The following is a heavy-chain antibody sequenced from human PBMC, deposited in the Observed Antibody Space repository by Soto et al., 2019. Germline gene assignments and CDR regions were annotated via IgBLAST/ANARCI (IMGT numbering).Heavy chain of an antibody. Sequence: FETLLLTCPYHRGSLRRYYWCWIRRPPGKGLEWIGEINHSGSTNYNPPLKSRVTISVDTSKNQFSLTLSSVTAADTAVYFCAREPRYYYYYGMDVWGQGTTVTVS. J-gene: IGHJ6*02. CDR2: INHSGST. CDR1: RGSLRRYY. CDR3: AREPRYYYYYGMDV. V-gene: IGHV4-34*01.